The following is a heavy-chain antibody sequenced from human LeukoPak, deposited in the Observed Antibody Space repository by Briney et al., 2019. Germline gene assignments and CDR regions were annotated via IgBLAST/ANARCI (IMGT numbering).Heavy chain of an antibody. D-gene: IGHD6-13*01. CDR2: IYYSGST. CDR3: AAVGTAAGTDIAFDY. Sequence: SETLSLTCTVSGGSISSGGYYWSWIRQPPGKGLEWIGYIYYSGSTNYNPSLKSRVTISVDTSKNQFSLKLSSVTAADTAVYYCAAVGTAAGTDIAFDYWGQGTLVTVSS. V-gene: IGHV4-61*08. J-gene: IGHJ4*02. CDR1: GGSISSGGYY.